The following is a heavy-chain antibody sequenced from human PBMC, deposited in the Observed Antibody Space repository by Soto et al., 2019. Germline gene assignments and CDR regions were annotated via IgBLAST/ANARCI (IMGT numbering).Heavy chain of an antibody. CDR2: INSGGTVA. CDR3: AISTGGFGGLFVVPSDY. V-gene: IGHV3-23*01. CDR1: GFTYESYA. J-gene: IGHJ4*02. Sequence: EVQLLESGGGLVQPGESLRLSCAASGFTYESYAMSWVRQAPGKGLEWVSGINSGGTVAHYADSVKGRFAISRDNSKNPLSLEMNSLRADDTGLYYCAISTGGFGGLFVVPSDYWGQGTLVTVSS. D-gene: IGHD3-16*02.